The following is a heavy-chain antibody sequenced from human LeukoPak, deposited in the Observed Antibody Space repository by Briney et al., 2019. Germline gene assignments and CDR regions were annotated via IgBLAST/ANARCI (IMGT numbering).Heavy chain of an antibody. V-gene: IGHV3-74*01. Sequence: GGSLRLSCAASGFTFSSYWTHWVCQAPGKGLVWVSRIKNDGRSPSYADSVKGRFTISSDNAKNTVYLQIDSLGAEDTAVYYCARDPHGGSGSDPHDAFDIWGQGTMVTVSS. D-gene: IGHD1-26*01. CDR2: IKNDGRSP. CDR1: GFTFSSYW. CDR3: ARDPHGGSGSDPHDAFDI. J-gene: IGHJ3*02.